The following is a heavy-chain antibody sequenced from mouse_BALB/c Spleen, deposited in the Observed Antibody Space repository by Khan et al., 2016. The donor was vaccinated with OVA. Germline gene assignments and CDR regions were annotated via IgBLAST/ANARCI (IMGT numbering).Heavy chain of an antibody. CDR3: ARGYYGDPFAY. J-gene: IGHJ3*01. D-gene: IGHD2-13*01. Sequence: EVQLVESGGGLVKPGGSLKLSCAASGFTFSDYYMYWVRQTPEKRLEWVATISDGGRYTYYPDSVKGRFTISRDDAKNNLYLQMRSLKSEDTAMYYCARGYYGDPFAYWGQGTLVTVSA. CDR2: ISDGGRYT. V-gene: IGHV5-4*02. CDR1: GFTFSDYY.